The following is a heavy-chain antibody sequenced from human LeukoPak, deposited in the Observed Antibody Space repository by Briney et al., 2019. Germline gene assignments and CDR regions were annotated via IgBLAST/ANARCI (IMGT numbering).Heavy chain of an antibody. CDR3: ARDRACSSTSCYTYYYYYGMDV. CDR2: IIPILGIA. J-gene: IGHJ6*02. D-gene: IGHD2-2*02. CDR1: GGTFSSYA. Sequence: SVKVSCKASGGTFSSYAISWVRQDTGQGLEWMGRIIPILGIANYAQKFQGRVTITADKSTSTAYMELSSLRSEDTAVYYCARDRACSSTSCYTYYYYYGMDVWGQGTTVTVSS. V-gene: IGHV1-69*04.